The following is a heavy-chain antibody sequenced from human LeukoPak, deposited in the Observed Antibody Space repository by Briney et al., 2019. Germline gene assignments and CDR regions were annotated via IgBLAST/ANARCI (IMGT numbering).Heavy chain of an antibody. CDR1: GGSISSYY. J-gene: IGHJ3*02. V-gene: IGHV4-59*01. CDR3: ARTRWTDAFDI. Sequence: SETLSLTCTVSGGSISSYYWSWIRQPPGKGLEWIGYIYYSGTTNYNPSLKSRVTISVDTSKNQFSLKLSSVTAADTAVYYCARTRWTDAFDIWGQGTMVTVSS. D-gene: IGHD4-23*01. CDR2: IYYSGTT.